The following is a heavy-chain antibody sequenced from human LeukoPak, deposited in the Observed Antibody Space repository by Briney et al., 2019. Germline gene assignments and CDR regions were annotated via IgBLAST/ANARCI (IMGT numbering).Heavy chain of an antibody. D-gene: IGHD3-3*01. J-gene: IGHJ4*02. CDR1: GFTFSSYA. Sequence: GGSLRLSCAASGFTFSSYAMSWVRQAPGKGLEWVSAISGSGGSTYYADSVKGRFTISRDSSKNTLYLQMNSLRAEDTAVYYCAKSLEHYDFWSGYLAYYFDYWGQGTLVTVSS. V-gene: IGHV3-23*01. CDR2: ISGSGGST. CDR3: AKSLEHYDFWSGYLAYYFDY.